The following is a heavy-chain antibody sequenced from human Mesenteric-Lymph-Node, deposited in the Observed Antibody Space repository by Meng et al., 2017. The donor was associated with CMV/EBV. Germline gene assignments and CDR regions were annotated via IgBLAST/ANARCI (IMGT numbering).Heavy chain of an antibody. CDR2: IRSSGSYV. J-gene: IGHJ6*02. CDR3: ARGAAPRTMDV. D-gene: IGHD6-13*01. V-gene: IGHV3-21*01. CDR1: RFTFYSYD. Sequence: GGSLRLSCAASRFTFYSYDMHWVRQAPGKGLEWVSSIRSSGSYVYYADSVKGRFTISRDNANNSLLLQMNSLRAEDTAVYYCARGAAPRTMDVWGQGTTVIVSS.